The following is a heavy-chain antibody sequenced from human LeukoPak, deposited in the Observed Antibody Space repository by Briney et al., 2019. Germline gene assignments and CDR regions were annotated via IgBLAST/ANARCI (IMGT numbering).Heavy chain of an antibody. CDR3: ARYTPKKMLNGLRTFDI. D-gene: IGHD5-12*01. V-gene: IGHV4-59*01. J-gene: IGHJ3*02. CDR2: IYYSGST. Sequence: PSETLSLTCTVSGGSISHYYWSWIRQPPGKGLEWIGYIYYSGSTNYNPSLKSRVTISVDTSKNQFSLKLSSVTAADTAVYYCARYTPKKMLNGLRTFDIWGQGTMVTVSS. CDR1: GGSISHYY.